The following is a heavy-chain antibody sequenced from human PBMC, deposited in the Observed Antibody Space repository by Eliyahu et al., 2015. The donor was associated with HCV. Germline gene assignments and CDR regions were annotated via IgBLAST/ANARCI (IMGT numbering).Heavy chain of an antibody. CDR3: ARFPPQYYDFWSGYYADYYGMDV. J-gene: IGHJ6*02. V-gene: IGHV3-7*03. Sequence: EVQLVESGGGLVQPGGSLRLSCAASGFTFSXYWXSWVRRAPGKGLEWVANIKQDGSEKYYVDSVKGRFTISRDNAKNSLYLQMNSLRAEDTAVYYCARFPPQYYDFWSGYYADYYGMDVWGQGTTVTVSS. D-gene: IGHD3-3*01. CDR2: IKQDGSEK. CDR1: GFTFSXYW.